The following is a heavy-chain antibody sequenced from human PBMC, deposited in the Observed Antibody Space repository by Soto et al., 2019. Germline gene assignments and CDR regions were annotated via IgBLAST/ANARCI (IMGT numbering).Heavy chain of an antibody. CDR3: ARKEWELPRHGMDV. D-gene: IGHD1-26*01. CDR2: ISSSGSTI. CDR1: GFTFSSYE. V-gene: IGHV3-48*03. J-gene: IGHJ6*02. Sequence: PGGSLRLSCAASGFTFSSYEMNWVRQAPGKGLEWVSYISSSGSTIYYADSVKGRFTISRDNAKNSLYLQMNSLRAEDTAVYYCARKEWELPRHGMDVWGQGTTVTVSS.